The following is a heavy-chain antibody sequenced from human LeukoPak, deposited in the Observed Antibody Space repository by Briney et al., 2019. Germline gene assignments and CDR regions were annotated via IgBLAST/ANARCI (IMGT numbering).Heavy chain of an antibody. CDR1: GFTFSSYS. CDR2: ISSSSSYI. Sequence: GGSLRLSCAASGFTFSSYSMNWVRQAPGKGLEWVSSISSSSSYIYYADSVKGRFTISRDNSKNTVYLQMNSLRADDTAVYYCAKGPLATIHETHYFDYWGQGTLVTVSS. V-gene: IGHV3-21*04. D-gene: IGHD4-23*01. J-gene: IGHJ4*02. CDR3: AKGPLATIHETHYFDY.